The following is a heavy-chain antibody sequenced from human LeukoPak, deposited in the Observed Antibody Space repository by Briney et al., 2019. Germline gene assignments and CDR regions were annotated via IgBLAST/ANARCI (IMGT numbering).Heavy chain of an antibody. Sequence: GESLKISCKGSGYSFTSYWSGWVRQMPGRGLEWIGIIYPGDSDTRYSPSFQGQVTISADKSISTAYLQWSSLKASDTALYYCARRAKYSDILTGIGYYYYYGMDVWGQGTTVTVSS. D-gene: IGHD3-9*01. CDR1: GYSFTSYW. CDR2: IYPGDSDT. J-gene: IGHJ6*02. V-gene: IGHV5-51*01. CDR3: ARRAKYSDILTGIGYYYYYGMDV.